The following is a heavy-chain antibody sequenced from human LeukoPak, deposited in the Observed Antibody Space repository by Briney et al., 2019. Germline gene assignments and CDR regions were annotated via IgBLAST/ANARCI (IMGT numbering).Heavy chain of an antibody. CDR2: IYYSGST. CDR1: GGSISSGDYY. D-gene: IGHD2-15*01. V-gene: IGHV4-30-4*08. J-gene: IGHJ4*02. Sequence: SETLSLTCTVSGGSISSGDYYWSWIRRPPGKGLEWIGYIYYSGSTYYNPSLKSRVTISVDTSKNQFSLKLSSVTAADTAVYYCARLEDIRKRAFDYWGQGTLVTVSS. CDR3: ARLEDIRKRAFDY.